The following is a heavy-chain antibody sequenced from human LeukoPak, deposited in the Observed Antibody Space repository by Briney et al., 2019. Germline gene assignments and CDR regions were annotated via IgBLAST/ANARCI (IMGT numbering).Heavy chain of an antibody. CDR3: AREGCSGGSCYVHAGVDY. CDR2: ISSSGSTI. D-gene: IGHD2-15*01. V-gene: IGHV3-48*03. CDR1: GFTFSSFS. J-gene: IGHJ4*02. Sequence: GGSLRLSCAASGFTFSSFSMNWVRQAPGKGLEWVSYISSSGSTIYYADSVKGRFTISRDNAKNSLYLQMNSLRAEDTAVYYCAREGCSGGSCYVHAGVDYWGQGTLVTVSS.